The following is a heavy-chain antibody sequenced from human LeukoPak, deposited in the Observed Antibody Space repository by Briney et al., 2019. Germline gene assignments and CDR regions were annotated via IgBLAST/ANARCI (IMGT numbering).Heavy chain of an antibody. CDR2: ISSSGSTI. J-gene: IGHJ4*02. CDR3: ARLDDILTGSQGIDY. D-gene: IGHD3-9*01. CDR1: GFTFNSYA. V-gene: IGHV3-48*03. Sequence: GGSLRLSCAASGFTFNSYAIHWVRQAPGKGLEWVSYISSSGSTIYYADSVKGRFTISRDNAKNSLYLQMNSLRAEDTAVYYCARLDDILTGSQGIDYWGQGTLVTVSS.